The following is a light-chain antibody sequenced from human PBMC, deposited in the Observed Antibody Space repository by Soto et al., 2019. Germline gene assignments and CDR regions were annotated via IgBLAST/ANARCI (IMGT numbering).Light chain of an antibody. Sequence: QSALTQPASVSGSPGQSITISCSKTSSNVGYYDLVSWYQQHAGKAPKLMIYEGTKRPSGVSNRFSGSKSGNTASLTISGLQAEDEADYYCCAYVTTETRGVFGGGTQLTVL. J-gene: IGLJ3*02. V-gene: IGLV2-23*01. CDR1: SSNVGYYDL. CDR2: EGT. CDR3: CAYVTTETRGV.